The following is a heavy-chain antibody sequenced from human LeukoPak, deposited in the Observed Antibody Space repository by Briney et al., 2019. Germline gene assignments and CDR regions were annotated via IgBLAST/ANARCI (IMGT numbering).Heavy chain of an antibody. D-gene: IGHD1-26*01. CDR3: ARGSKPRAPTPPLFDY. J-gene: IGHJ4*02. CDR2: ISAYNGNT. Sequence: RASVKVSCKASGYTFTSYGISWVRQAPGQGLEWMGWISAYNGNTNYAQKLQGRVTMTTDTSTSTAYMELRSLRSDDTAVYYCARGSKPRAPTPPLFDYWGQGTLVTVSS. CDR1: GYTFTSYG. V-gene: IGHV1-18*01.